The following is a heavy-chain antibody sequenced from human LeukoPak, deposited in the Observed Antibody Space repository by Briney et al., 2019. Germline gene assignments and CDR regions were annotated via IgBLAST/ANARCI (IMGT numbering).Heavy chain of an antibody. CDR2: IYHSGST. CDR3: ARGPTGDEAFDI. Sequence: SETLSLTCTVSGYSISCGYYWGWIRQPPGKGLEWIGSIYHSGSTYYNPSLKSRVTISVDTSKNQFSLRLSSVTAADTAVYYCARGPTGDEAFDIWGQGTMVTVSS. CDR1: GYSISCGYY. V-gene: IGHV4-38-2*02. D-gene: IGHD4-17*01. J-gene: IGHJ3*02.